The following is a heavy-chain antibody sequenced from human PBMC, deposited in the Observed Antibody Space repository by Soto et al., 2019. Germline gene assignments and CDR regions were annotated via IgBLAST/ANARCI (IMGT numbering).Heavy chain of an antibody. CDR1: VYTFITYC. V-gene: IGHV3-74*01. J-gene: IGHJ6*02. Sequence: GALRLACAASVYTFITYCMNWVRQAPGKGLVWVSHITSGGGSTNYADSVKDRFTISRDNAKSTLYLQMSSLRAEDTAVYFCARDNSYGMDVWGQGTTVTVSS. CDR3: ARDNSYGMDV. CDR2: ITSGGGST.